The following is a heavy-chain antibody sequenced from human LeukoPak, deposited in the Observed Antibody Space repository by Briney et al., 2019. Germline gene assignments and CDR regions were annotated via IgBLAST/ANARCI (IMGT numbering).Heavy chain of an antibody. CDR3: ARDDSGYYYDSSGYYYLDY. D-gene: IGHD3-22*01. Sequence: ASVKVSCKASGYTFTGYYMHWVRQAPGQGLEWMGWINPNSGGTNYAQKFRGRVTMTRDTSISTAYMELSRLRSDDTAVYYCARDDSGYYYDSSGYYYLDYWGQGTLVTVSS. CDR2: INPNSGGT. J-gene: IGHJ4*02. CDR1: GYTFTGYY. V-gene: IGHV1-2*02.